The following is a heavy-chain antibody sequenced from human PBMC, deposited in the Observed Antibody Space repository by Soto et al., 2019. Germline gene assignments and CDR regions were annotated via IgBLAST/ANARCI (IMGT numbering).Heavy chain of an antibody. D-gene: IGHD6-13*01. J-gene: IGHJ5*02. V-gene: IGHV4-4*07. CDR1: GGSISSYY. Sequence: PSETLSLTCTVSGGSISSYYWSWIWQPAGKGLEWIGRIYTSGSTNYNPSLKSRVTMSVDTSKNQFSLKLSSVTAADTAVYYCASDSSSWYNHWFDPWGQGTLVTVSS. CDR2: IYTSGST. CDR3: ASDSSSWYNHWFDP.